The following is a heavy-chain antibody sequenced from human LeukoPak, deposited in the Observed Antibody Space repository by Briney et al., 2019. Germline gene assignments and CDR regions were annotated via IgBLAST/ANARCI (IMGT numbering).Heavy chain of an antibody. J-gene: IGHJ5*02. CDR2: IIPIFGTA. CDR1: GGTFISYA. CDR3: ARDRGITIFGVVPVGDNWFDP. V-gene: IGHV1-69*05. Sequence: SVTVSFKASGGTFISYAISWVRQAPGQGLEWMGGIIPIFGTANYAQKFQGRVTITTDESTSTAYMELSSLRSEDTAVYYCARDRGITIFGVVPVGDNWFDPWGQGTLVTVSS. D-gene: IGHD3-3*01.